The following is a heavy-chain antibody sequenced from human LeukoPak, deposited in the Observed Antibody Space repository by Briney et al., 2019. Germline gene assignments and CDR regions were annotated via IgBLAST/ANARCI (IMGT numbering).Heavy chain of an antibody. CDR2: ISGSGVNT. D-gene: IGHD5-12*01. CDR3: ARGDVDIVATITYYGMDV. CDR1: GFSFSSYA. Sequence: GGSLRLSCAASGFSFSSYAMNWVRQAPGKGLECVSAISGSGVNTYYADSVKGRFTISRDNSKNTLYLQMNSLRAEDTAVYYCARGDVDIVATITYYGMDVWGQGTTVTVSS. J-gene: IGHJ6*02. V-gene: IGHV3-23*01.